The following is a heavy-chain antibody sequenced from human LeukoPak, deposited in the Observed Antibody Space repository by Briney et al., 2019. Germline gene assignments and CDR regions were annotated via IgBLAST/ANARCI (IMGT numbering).Heavy chain of an antibody. Sequence: GASVKVSCKASGYTFISYYMHWVRQAPGQGLEWMGIINPSGGSTSYAQKFQGRVTMTRDTSTSTVYMELSSLRSEDTAVYYCARDHESGSDGNDAFDIWGQGTMVTVSS. J-gene: IGHJ3*02. V-gene: IGHV1-46*01. D-gene: IGHD1-26*01. CDR3: ARDHESGSDGNDAFDI. CDR1: GYTFISYY. CDR2: INPSGGST.